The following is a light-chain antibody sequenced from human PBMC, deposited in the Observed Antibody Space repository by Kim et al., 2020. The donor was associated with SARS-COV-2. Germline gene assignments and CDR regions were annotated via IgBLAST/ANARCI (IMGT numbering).Light chain of an antibody. Sequence: PGERVTFSCRASQRVSSNYLAWYHQRPGQAPRLLIYNALHRPTGIPDRFSGSGSGTEFTLTISRLEPEDFGMYYCQQFADSPPWTFGQGTKVDIK. CDR2: NAL. J-gene: IGKJ1*01. CDR1: QRVSSNY. CDR3: QQFADSPPWT. V-gene: IGKV3-20*01.